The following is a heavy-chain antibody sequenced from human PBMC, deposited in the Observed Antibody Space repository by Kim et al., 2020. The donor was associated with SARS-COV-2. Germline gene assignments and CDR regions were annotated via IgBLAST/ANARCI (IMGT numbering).Heavy chain of an antibody. Sequence: ASVKVSCKASGYTFTSYAMNWVRQAPGQGLEWMGWINTNTGNPTYAQGFTGRFVFSLDTSVSTAYLQISSLKAEDTAVYYCARALPRGITSFEYCSSTSCYLSPYYGMDVWGQGTTVTVSS. J-gene: IGHJ6*02. D-gene: IGHD2-2*01. CDR1: GYTFTSYA. CDR3: ARALPRGITSFEYCSSTSCYLSPYYGMDV. V-gene: IGHV7-4-1*02. CDR2: INTNTGNP.